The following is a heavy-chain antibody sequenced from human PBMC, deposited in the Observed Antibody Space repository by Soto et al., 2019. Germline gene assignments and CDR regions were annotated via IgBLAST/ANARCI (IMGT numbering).Heavy chain of an antibody. V-gene: IGHV4-39*01. CDR1: GGSISSRIYF. CDR2: LYYSGRI. D-gene: IGHD5-12*01. CDR3: ARLDIVRYLYYFDY. J-gene: IGHJ4*02. Sequence: QLQLQESGPGLLKPSETLSLTCTVSGGSISSRIYFWGGIRQPPGKGLEWIGILYYSGRIFYNPSLKSRVTVTVDTSRNKCSRKLSSVTTTDPAVYYCARLDIVRYLYYFDYWGQGTLVTVSS.